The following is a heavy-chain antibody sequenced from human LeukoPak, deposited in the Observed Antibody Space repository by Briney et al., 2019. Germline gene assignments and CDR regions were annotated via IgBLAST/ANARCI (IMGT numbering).Heavy chain of an antibody. V-gene: IGHV4-39*01. CDR2: IYYSGNT. J-gene: IGHJ4*02. Sequence: KPSETLSLTCTVSGVSISSSNSYWGWIRQPPGKGLEWIGSIYYSGNTYYNASLKSQVSISIDTSKNQFSLRLTSVTAADTAVYYCARAFWFGELLGPLDYWGQGTLVPVSS. CDR3: ARAFWFGELLGPLDY. D-gene: IGHD3-10*01. CDR1: GVSISSSNSY.